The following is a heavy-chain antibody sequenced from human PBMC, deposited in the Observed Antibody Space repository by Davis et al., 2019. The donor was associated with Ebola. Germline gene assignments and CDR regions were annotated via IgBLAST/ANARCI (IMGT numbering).Heavy chain of an antibody. CDR2: IKQDGSEK. V-gene: IGHV3-7*01. Sequence: GESLKISCAASGFTFSSYWMSWVRQAPGKGLEWVANIKQDGSEKYYVDSVKGRFTISRDNAKNSLYLQMNSLRDEDTAVYYCARDNYGDYSYYFDYWGQGTLVTVSS. D-gene: IGHD4-17*01. CDR3: ARDNYGDYSYYFDY. CDR1: GFTFSSYW. J-gene: IGHJ4*02.